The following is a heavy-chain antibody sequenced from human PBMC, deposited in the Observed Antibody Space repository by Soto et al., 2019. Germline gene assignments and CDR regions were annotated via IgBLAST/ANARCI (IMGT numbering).Heavy chain of an antibody. CDR2: ISYDGNNN. D-gene: IGHD3-10*01. J-gene: IGHJ4*02. CDR1: GFTFRSYA. V-gene: IGHV3-30-3*01. CDR3: ARGIGDGYNLDY. Sequence: QVQLVESGGGVVQPGTSLRLSCAVSGFTFRSYATHWVRQAPGGGLEWVALISYDGNNNYYADSVKGRFTISRDTFKNSLFLQMNSLRLEDTAMYYCARGIGDGYNLDYWGQGTLVTVSS.